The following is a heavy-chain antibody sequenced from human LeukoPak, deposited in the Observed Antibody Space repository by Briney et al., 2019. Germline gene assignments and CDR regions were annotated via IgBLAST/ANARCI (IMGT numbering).Heavy chain of an antibody. D-gene: IGHD4-17*01. V-gene: IGHV3-23*01. CDR2: VSGSGTTT. J-gene: IGHJ4*02. CDR1: GFTFGNYA. Sequence: GGSLRLSCAASGFTFGNYAMSWVRQAPGKGLEWVSGVSGSGTTTYYADSVKGRFTISRDNSKNTLSLQMNSLRAEDTAVYYCATGTTVTTAFDYWGQGTLVTVSS. CDR3: ATGTTVTTAFDY.